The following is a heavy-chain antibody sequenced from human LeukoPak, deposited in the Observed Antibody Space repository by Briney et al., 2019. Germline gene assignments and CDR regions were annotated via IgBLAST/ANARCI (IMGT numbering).Heavy chain of an antibody. V-gene: IGHV4-59*12. Sequence: SETLSLTCAVYGGSFSGYYWSWIRQPPGKGLEWIGYIYYSGSTNYNPSLKSRVTISVDTSKNQFSLKLSSVTAADTAVYYCASRWFGGDYWGQGTLVTVSS. D-gene: IGHD3-10*01. CDR1: GGSFSGYY. CDR2: IYYSGST. CDR3: ASRWFGGDY. J-gene: IGHJ4*02.